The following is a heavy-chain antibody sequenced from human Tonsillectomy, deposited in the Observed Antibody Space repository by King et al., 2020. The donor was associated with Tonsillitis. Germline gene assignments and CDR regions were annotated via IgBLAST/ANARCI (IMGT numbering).Heavy chain of an antibody. Sequence: VQLQQWGAGLLKPSETLSLTCAVYGGSFSGYYWSWIRQPPGKGLEWIGEINHSGSTNYNPSLKSRVTISVDTSKNQFSLKLSSVTAADTAVYYCARGTPTVVVKRRWFDPWGQGTLVTVSS. J-gene: IGHJ5*02. V-gene: IGHV4-34*01. CDR1: GGSFSGYY. CDR2: INHSGST. D-gene: IGHD3-22*01. CDR3: ARGTPTVVVKRRWFDP.